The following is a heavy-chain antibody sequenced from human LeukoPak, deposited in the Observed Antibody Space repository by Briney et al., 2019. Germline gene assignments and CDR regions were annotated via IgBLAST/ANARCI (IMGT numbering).Heavy chain of an antibody. V-gene: IGHV1-18*01. CDR3: AREHIAAARDQYFQH. CDR1: GYTFTSYG. J-gene: IGHJ1*01. Sequence: ASVKVSCKASGYTFTSYGMSWVRQAPGQGLEWMGWISAYNGNTNYAQKLQGRVTMTTDTSTSTAYMELRSLRSDDTAVYYCAREHIAAARDQYFQHWGQGTLVTVSS. D-gene: IGHD6-13*01. CDR2: ISAYNGNT.